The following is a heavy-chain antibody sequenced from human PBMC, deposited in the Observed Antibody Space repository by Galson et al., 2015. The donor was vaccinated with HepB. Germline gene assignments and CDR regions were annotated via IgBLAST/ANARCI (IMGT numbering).Heavy chain of an antibody. CDR3: ARGSPRVIVVVVAATRSDWDYYYGMDV. Sequence: SVKVSCKASGGTFSSYAISWVRQAPGQGLEWMGGIIPIFGTANYAQKFQGRVTITADESTSTAYMELSSLRSEDTAVYYCARGSPRVIVVVVAATRSDWDYYYGMDVWGQGTTVTVSS. CDR1: GGTFSSYA. V-gene: IGHV1-69*13. CDR2: IIPIFGTA. J-gene: IGHJ6*02. D-gene: IGHD2-15*01.